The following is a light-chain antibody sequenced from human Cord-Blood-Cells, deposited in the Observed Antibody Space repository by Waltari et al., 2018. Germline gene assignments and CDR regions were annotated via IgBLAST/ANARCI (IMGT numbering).Light chain of an antibody. Sequence: QSALTQPRSVSGSPGQSVTISCTGTSSDVGGYNYVSWYQQHPGKATKLMIYDVSKRPSGGPDRFSGSKAGNTASLTISGLQAEDEADYYCCSYAGSYAYVFGTGTKVTVL. J-gene: IGLJ1*01. CDR1: SSDVGGYNY. CDR3: CSYAGSYAYV. CDR2: DVS. V-gene: IGLV2-11*01.